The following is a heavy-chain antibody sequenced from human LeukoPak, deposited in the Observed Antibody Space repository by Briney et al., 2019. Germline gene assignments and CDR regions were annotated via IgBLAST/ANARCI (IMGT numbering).Heavy chain of an antibody. CDR3: AREVRSGSYFRPGRNWFDP. D-gene: IGHD1-26*01. Sequence: SQTLSLTCAISGDSVSSNSAAWNWIRQSPSRGLEWLGRTYYRSKWYNDYAVSVKSRITINPDTSKNQFSMQLNSVTPEDTAVNYCAREVRSGSYFRPGRNWFDPGGQGTLVTVSS. V-gene: IGHV6-1*01. CDR2: TYYRSKWYN. CDR1: GDSVSSNSAA. J-gene: IGHJ5*02.